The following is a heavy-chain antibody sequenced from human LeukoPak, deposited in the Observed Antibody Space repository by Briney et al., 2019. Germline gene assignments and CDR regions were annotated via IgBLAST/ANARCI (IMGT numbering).Heavy chain of an antibody. CDR2: ISYDGNNI. V-gene: IGHV3-30-3*01. Sequence: PGGSLRLSCAASGFTFSNYAMHWVRQAPGTGLEWVAVISYDGNNIYYADSVKGRFTISRDNSKNTLYLQMNSLRAEDTAVYYCARDSGDYWGQGTLVTVSS. CDR3: ARDSGDY. D-gene: IGHD6-25*01. J-gene: IGHJ4*02. CDR1: GFTFSNYA.